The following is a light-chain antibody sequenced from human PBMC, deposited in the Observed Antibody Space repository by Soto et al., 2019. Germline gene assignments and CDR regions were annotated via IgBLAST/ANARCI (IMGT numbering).Light chain of an antibody. CDR3: LQHNSYPRT. J-gene: IGKJ1*01. CDR1: QGIGND. Sequence: DIQMTQSPSSLSASVGDRVTITCRASQGIGNDLGWYRQKPGKAPNRLIFGASSLQSGVPSRFSGSGSGTEFTLTISSLQPDDFATYYCLQHNSYPRTFGQGTKVEPK. V-gene: IGKV1-17*01. CDR2: GAS.